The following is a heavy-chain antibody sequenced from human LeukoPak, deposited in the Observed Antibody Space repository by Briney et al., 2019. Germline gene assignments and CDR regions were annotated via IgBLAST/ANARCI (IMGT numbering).Heavy chain of an antibody. J-gene: IGHJ4*02. CDR3: ARGPSEYYYDSSGYYRGFGY. D-gene: IGHD3-22*01. Sequence: SETLSLTCTVSGGSLSSGGYYWSWIRQHPGKGLEWIGYIYYSGSTYYNPSLKSRVTISVDTSKNQFSLKLSSVTAADTAVYYCARGPSEYYYDSSGYYRGFGYWGQGTLVTVSS. V-gene: IGHV4-31*03. CDR2: IYYSGST. CDR1: GGSLSSGGYY.